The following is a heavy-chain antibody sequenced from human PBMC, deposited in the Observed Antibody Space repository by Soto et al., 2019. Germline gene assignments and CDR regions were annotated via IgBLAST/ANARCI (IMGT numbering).Heavy chain of an antibody. Sequence: SETLSLTCTVSGGSISSSSYYWGWIRQPPGKGLVWIGSIYYSGSTYYNPSLKSRVTISVDTSKNQFSLKLSSVTAADTAVYYCARHQVATQQLVRTQGRWFDPWGQGTLVTVSS. CDR1: GGSISSSSYY. CDR3: ARHQVATQQLVRTQGRWFDP. D-gene: IGHD6-13*01. V-gene: IGHV4-39*01. CDR2: IYYSGST. J-gene: IGHJ5*02.